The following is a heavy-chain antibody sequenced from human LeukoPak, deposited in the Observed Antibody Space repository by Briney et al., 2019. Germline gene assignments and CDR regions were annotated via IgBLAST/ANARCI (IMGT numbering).Heavy chain of an antibody. V-gene: IGHV3-21*01. CDR3: ARDGGYSGYDFDY. CDR2: ISSSSSYI. Sequence: PGGSLRLSCAASGFTFSSYSMNWVRQAPGKGLEWVSSISSSSSYIYYADSVKGRFTISRDNAKNSLYLQMNSLRAEDTAVYYCARDGGYSGYDFDYWGRGTLVTVSS. D-gene: IGHD5-12*01. CDR1: GFTFSSYS. J-gene: IGHJ4*02.